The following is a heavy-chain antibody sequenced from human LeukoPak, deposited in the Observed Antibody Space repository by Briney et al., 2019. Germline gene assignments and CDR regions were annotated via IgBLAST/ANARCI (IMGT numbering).Heavy chain of an antibody. CDR1: GFTFSSDA. CDR3: ATAEGFSDDY. J-gene: IGHJ4*02. V-gene: IGHV3-23*01. Sequence: GGSLRLSCAASGFTFSSDAMSWVRQAPGKGLEWLSAISGSGGSTYYADSVKGRFTISRDNSKNTLYLQMNSLRAEDTAVYYCATAEGFSDDYWGQGTLVTVSS. CDR2: ISGSGGST.